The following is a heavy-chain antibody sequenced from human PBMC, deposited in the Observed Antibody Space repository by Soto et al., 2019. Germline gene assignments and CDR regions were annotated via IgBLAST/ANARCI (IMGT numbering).Heavy chain of an antibody. D-gene: IGHD6-19*01. V-gene: IGHV3-11*05. CDR1: GFTFSAVY. CDR3: ASDRGAVTGQYFDY. CDR2: ISSSGTSA. J-gene: IGHJ4*02. Sequence: QVQLEESGGGLVKPGGSLRLSCAASGFTFSAVYMSWIRQAPNKGLEYISYISSSGTSANYADSVKGRFTISRDNAKNSLYLQMNSLRAEDTAVYYCASDRGAVTGQYFDYWGQGALVNVSS.